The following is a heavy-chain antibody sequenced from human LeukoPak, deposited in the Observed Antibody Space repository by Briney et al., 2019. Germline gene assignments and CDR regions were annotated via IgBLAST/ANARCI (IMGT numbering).Heavy chain of an antibody. D-gene: IGHD3-10*01. CDR2: IYTSGST. V-gene: IGHV4-4*07. Sequence: PSETLSLTCAVSGGSISSYYWSWIRQPAGKGLEWIGRIYTSGSTNYNPSLKSRVTMSVDTSKNQFSLKLSSVTAADTAVYYCASTLPPITAGAFDIWGQGTMVTVSS. CDR1: GGSISSYY. J-gene: IGHJ3*02. CDR3: ASTLPPITAGAFDI.